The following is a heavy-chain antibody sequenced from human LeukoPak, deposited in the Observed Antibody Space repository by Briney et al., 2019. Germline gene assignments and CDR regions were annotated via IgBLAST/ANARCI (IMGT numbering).Heavy chain of an antibody. V-gene: IGHV4-39*06. Sequence: PSETLSLTCTVSGGSMRSSNFYWGWIRQPPGKGLEWIGNINYSGSTYYNPSVKSRVTLSVDVSKNRFALNLTSVTAADTAVYYCAANSLDSGSYYSFDYWGQGTLVTVSS. CDR1: GGSMRSSNFY. D-gene: IGHD1-26*01. J-gene: IGHJ4*02. CDR3: AANSLDSGSYYSFDY. CDR2: INYSGST.